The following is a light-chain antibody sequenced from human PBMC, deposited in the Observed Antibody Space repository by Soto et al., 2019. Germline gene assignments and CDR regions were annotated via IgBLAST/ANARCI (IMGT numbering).Light chain of an antibody. J-gene: IGKJ1*01. CDR3: QQYNNWPRT. CDR2: GAS. Sequence: EIVMTQSPATLSVSPGERATLSCRASQSVSSNLAWYQQKPGQAPRLLIYGASTRATGIPARSSGSGSGTEFTLTISSLQSEDFAVYYCQQYNNWPRTVGQGTKVDSK. CDR1: QSVSSN. V-gene: IGKV3-15*01.